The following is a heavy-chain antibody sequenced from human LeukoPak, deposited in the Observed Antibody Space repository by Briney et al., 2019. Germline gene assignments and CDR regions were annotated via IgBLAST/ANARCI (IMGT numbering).Heavy chain of an antibody. CDR3: AKAQWPNPYYFDY. CDR1: GFTFSDYY. D-gene: IGHD6-19*01. J-gene: IGHJ4*02. CDR2: ISSSGSTI. Sequence: PGGSLRLSCAASGFTFSDYYMSWIRQAPGKGLEWVSYISSSGSTIYYADSVKGRFTISRDNAKNSLYLQMNSLRAEDTAVYYCAKAQWPNPYYFDYWGQGTLVTVSS. V-gene: IGHV3-11*01.